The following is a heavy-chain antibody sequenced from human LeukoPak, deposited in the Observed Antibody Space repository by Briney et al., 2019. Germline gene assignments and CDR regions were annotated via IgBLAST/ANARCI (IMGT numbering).Heavy chain of an antibody. V-gene: IGHV5-51*01. D-gene: IGHD3-3*01. CDR3: ARRASSSYYRYDY. CDR1: GYSFASHW. Sequence: GESLKISCKGSGYSFASHWLGWVRQMPGKGLEWMGIIYPGDSDTRYSPSFQGQVTISADKSISTAYLQWSSLRASDTAMYYCARRASSSYYRYDYWGQGTPVTVSS. J-gene: IGHJ4*02. CDR2: IYPGDSDT.